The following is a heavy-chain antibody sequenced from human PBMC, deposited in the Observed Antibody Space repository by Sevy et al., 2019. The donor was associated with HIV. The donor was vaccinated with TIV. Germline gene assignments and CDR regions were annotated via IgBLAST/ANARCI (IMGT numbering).Heavy chain of an antibody. J-gene: IGHJ3*02. CDR2: IYPGDSDT. Sequence: GESLKISCKGSGYSFTSYWIGWVRQMPGKGLEWMGIIYPGDSDTRYSPPFQGQVTISADKSISTPYLQWSSLKASDTAMYYCATHNGDYAPNDAFDIWGQGTMVTVSS. CDR3: ATHNGDYAPNDAFDI. V-gene: IGHV5-51*01. CDR1: GYSFTSYW. D-gene: IGHD4-17*01.